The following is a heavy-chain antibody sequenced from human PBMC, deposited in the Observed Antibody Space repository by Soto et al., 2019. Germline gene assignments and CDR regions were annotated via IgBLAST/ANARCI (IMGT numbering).Heavy chain of an antibody. J-gene: IGHJ1*01. Sequence: ASETLSLTCTVSGGSISSYYWSWIRQPPGKGLEWIGYIYYSGSTNYNPSLKSRVTISVDTSKNQFSLKLSSVTAADTAVYYCATGYSSGWYERAEYFQHWGQGTLVTVS. CDR1: GGSISSYY. V-gene: IGHV4-59*08. CDR2: IYYSGST. D-gene: IGHD6-19*01. CDR3: ATGYSSGWYERAEYFQH.